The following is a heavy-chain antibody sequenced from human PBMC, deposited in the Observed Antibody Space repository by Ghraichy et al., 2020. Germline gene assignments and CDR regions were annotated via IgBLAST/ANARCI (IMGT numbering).Heavy chain of an antibody. CDR3: ARTYYYDSSGYYPFDY. D-gene: IGHD3-22*01. Sequence: ETLSLTCAASGFTFSSYSMNWVRQAPGKGLEWVSSISSSSSYIYYADSVKGRFTISRDNAKNSLYLQMNSLRAEDTAVYYCARTYYYDSSGYYPFDYWGQGTLVTVS. V-gene: IGHV3-21*01. J-gene: IGHJ4*02. CDR2: ISSSSSYI. CDR1: GFTFSSYS.